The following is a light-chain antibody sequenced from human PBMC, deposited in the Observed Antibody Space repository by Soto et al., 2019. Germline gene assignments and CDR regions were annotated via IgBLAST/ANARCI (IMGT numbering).Light chain of an antibody. CDR2: STS. Sequence: QAVVPQVPSVTASPGGTVTLTCASSTGAVTSGYYANWFQQKPGQAPRALIYSTSNKHSWTPARFSGALLGGKAALTLSGVQPEDEADYYCLHFSGGAQRVFGTGTKLTVL. CDR3: LHFSGGAQRV. CDR1: TGAVTSGYY. V-gene: IGLV7-43*01. J-gene: IGLJ1*01.